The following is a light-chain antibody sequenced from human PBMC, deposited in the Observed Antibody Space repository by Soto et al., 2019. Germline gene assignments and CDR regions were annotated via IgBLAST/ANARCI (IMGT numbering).Light chain of an antibody. Sequence: QSALTQPASVSGSPGQSITISCTGTSSDVGGYKYVSWYQQHPGKAPKLMIYDVSNWPSGVSNRFSGSKSCNTASMTISGLQSEDEADYYCSSYTSRSTLVFGGGTKLTVL. J-gene: IGLJ2*01. CDR3: SSYTSRSTLV. V-gene: IGLV2-14*01. CDR2: DVS. CDR1: SSDVGGYKY.